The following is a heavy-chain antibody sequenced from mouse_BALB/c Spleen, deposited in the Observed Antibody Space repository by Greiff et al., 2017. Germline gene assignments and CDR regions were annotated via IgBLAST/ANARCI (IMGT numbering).Heavy chain of an antibody. CDR1: GFSLTGYG. J-gene: IGHJ3*01. CDR2: IWGDGST. V-gene: IGHV2-6-7*01. D-gene: IGHD1-1*01. CDR3: ARERDYYGSSYGFAY. Sequence: VHLVESGPGLVAPSQSLSITCTVSGFSLTGYGVNWVRQPPGKGLEWLGMIWGDGSTDYNSALKSRLSISKDNSKSQVFLKMNSLQTDDTARYYCARERDYYGSSYGFAYWGQGTLVTVSA.